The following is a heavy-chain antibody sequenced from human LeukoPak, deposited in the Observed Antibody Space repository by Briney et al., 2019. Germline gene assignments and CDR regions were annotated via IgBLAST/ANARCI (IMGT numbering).Heavy chain of an antibody. J-gene: IGHJ3*02. D-gene: IGHD4-17*01. CDR3: ATGITGYGDVLDAFDI. V-gene: IGHV4-38-2*02. CDR1: GYSISSGYY. CDR2: IYHSGST. Sequence: SETLSLTCTVSGYSISSGYYWGWIRQPPGKGLEWIGSIYHSGSTYYNPSLKSRLTISVDTSKNQFSLKLSSVIAADTAVYYYATGITGYGDVLDAFDIWGQGTMVTVSS.